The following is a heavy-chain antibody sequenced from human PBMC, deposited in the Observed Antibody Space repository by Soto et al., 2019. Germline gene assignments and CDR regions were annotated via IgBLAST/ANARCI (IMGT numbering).Heavy chain of an antibody. D-gene: IGHD3-22*01. CDR3: ASRGGIYYDSSGYEY. CDR2: INHSGST. CDR1: GGSFSGYY. V-gene: IGHV4-34*01. J-gene: IGHJ4*02. Sequence: QVQLQQWGAGLLKPSETLSLTCAVYGGSFSGYYWSWIRQPPGKGLEWIGEINHSGSTNYNPSLRGRVRISVDAYKTQCSVNRISVTAAGTSVYYCASRGGIYYDSSGYEYWGQGTLVTVSS.